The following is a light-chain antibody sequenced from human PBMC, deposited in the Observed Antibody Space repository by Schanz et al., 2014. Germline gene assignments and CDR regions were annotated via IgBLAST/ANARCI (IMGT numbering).Light chain of an antibody. CDR2: GNS. V-gene: IGLV1-40*01. Sequence: QSVLTQPPSVSGAPGQRVTISCTGSSSNIGAGHDVHWYQQLPGTAPKLLIYGNSNRPSGVPDRFSGSKSGTSASLAITGLQPEDEADYHCCSYAHDGTPVVFGGGTKLTVL. J-gene: IGLJ2*01. CDR1: SSNIGAGHD. CDR3: CSYAHDGTPVV.